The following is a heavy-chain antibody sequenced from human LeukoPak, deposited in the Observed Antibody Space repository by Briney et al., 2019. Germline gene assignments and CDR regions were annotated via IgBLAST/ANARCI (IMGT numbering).Heavy chain of an antibody. CDR1: GVAISSSGDY. J-gene: IGHJ4*02. D-gene: IGHD6-19*01. V-gene: IGHV4-39*07. CDR3: ARLAVPGDYFDY. Sequence: SETLSLTCTVSGVAISSSGDYWGWIRQPPGKGVEWVGSIYYSGNTYYNPSLKSRVTISVDTSKNQFSLKLSSVTAADTAVYYCARLAVPGDYFDYWGQGTLVTVSS. CDR2: IYYSGNT.